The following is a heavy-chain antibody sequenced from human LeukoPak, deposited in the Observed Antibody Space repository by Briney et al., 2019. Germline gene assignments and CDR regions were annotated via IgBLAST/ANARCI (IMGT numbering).Heavy chain of an antibody. J-gene: IGHJ4*02. CDR1: GYTFTGSY. Sequence: ASVKVSCKASGYTFTGSYIHWVRQAPGQGLEWLGIINPSGGGTSYAEKFQARFTMTRDTSTSTVYMELSSLIFEDTAAYSCASDYGSGTARFDHWGPGTPVTVSS. CDR2: INPSGGGT. V-gene: IGHV1-46*01. CDR3: ASDYGSGTARFDH. D-gene: IGHD3-10*01.